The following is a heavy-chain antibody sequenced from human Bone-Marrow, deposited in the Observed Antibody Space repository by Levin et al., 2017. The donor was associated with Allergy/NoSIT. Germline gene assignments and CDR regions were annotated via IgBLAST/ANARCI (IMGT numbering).Heavy chain of an antibody. Sequence: GESLKISCAASGYPFTSYGVHWIRQAPGKGLEWVAVIWNDGHNKYYADSVNGRFTVSRETSRHTIYLQMNNVRVDDPAVYYCARAEQWLARDYFDFWGPGTLVIVSS. J-gene: IGHJ4*02. V-gene: IGHV3-33*01. CDR2: IWNDGHNK. D-gene: IGHD6-19*01. CDR1: GYPFTSYG. CDR3: ARAEQWLARDYFDF.